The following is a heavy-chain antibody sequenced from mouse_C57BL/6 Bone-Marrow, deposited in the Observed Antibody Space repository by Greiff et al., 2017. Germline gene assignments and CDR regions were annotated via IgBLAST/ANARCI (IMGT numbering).Heavy chain of an antibody. Sequence: VQLQQPGAELVKPGASVKMSCKASGYTFTSYWITWVKQRPGQGLEWIGDIYPGSGSTNYNEKFKSKATLTVDTSSSTAYMQLSSLTSEDSAVYYCARSGSLSYYGSSRSSDYWGQGTTLTVSS. CDR2: IYPGSGST. D-gene: IGHD1-1*01. CDR1: GYTFTSYW. V-gene: IGHV1-55*01. CDR3: ARSGSLSYYGSSRSSDY. J-gene: IGHJ2*01.